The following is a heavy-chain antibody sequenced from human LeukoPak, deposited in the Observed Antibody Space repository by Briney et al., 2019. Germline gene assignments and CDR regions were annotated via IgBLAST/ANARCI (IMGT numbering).Heavy chain of an antibody. J-gene: IGHJ5*02. D-gene: IGHD3-22*01. Sequence: SETLSLTCAVSGGSISSSNWWSWVRQPPGKGLEWIGEIYHSGSTNYNPSLKSRVTISVDTSKNQFSLKLSSVTAADTAVYYCARGRNPGYYYSPNWFDPWGQGTLVTVSS. V-gene: IGHV4-4*02. CDR3: ARGRNPGYYYSPNWFDP. CDR1: GGSISSSNW. CDR2: IYHSGST.